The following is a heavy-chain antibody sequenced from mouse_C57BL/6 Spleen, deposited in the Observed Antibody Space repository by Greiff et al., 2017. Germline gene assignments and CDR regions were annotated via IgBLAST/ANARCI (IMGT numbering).Heavy chain of an antibody. J-gene: IGHJ4*01. CDR3: ARSDNGMDY. CDR1: GYTFTSYW. V-gene: IGHV1-50*01. CDR2: IDPSDSYT. Sequence: QVQLQQPGAELVKPGASVKLSCKASGYTFTSYWMQWVKQRPGQGLEWIGEIDPSDSYTNYNQKFKGKATLTVDTSSSTAYMQLSSLTSEDFAGYYCARSDNGMDYWGQGTSVTVSS.